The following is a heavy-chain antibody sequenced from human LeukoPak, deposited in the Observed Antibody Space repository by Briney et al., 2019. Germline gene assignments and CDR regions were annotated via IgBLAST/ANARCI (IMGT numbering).Heavy chain of an antibody. V-gene: IGHV4-4*07. J-gene: IGHJ4*02. CDR2: IYTSGST. Sequence: SETLSLTCTVSGGSISTFFWTWIRQPAGKGLEWIGRIYTSGSTNYNASLKSRVTMSVDTSKNQFSLKLSSVTAADTAVYYCARESETVAGRGLGYWGQGTLVTVSS. D-gene: IGHD6-19*01. CDR3: ARESETVAGRGLGY. CDR1: GGSISTFF.